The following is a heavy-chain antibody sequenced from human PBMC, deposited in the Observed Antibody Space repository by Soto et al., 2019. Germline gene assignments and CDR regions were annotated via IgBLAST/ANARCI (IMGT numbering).Heavy chain of an antibody. J-gene: IGHJ4*02. CDR2: ISSSSSYI. V-gene: IGHV3-21*01. Sequence: EVQLVESGGGLVKPGGSLRLSCAASGFTFSSYSMNWVRQAPGKGLEWVSSISSSSSYIYYADSVKDRFTISRDNAKNSLYLQMNSLRAEDTAVYYCAQAGSEYYFDYWGQGTLVTVSS. D-gene: IGHD1-26*01. CDR1: GFTFSSYS. CDR3: AQAGSEYYFDY.